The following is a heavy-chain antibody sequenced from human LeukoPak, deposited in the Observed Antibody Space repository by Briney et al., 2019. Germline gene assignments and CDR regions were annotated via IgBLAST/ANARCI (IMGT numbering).Heavy chain of an antibody. V-gene: IGHV4-59*01. CDR3: ARGLGGIYFVF. Sequence: PETLSLTCTVSDASISGYYWSWIRQPPGKGLEWIGSIHFSGSTNYNPSLRSRVTISVDTSKNQLSLKLSSVTAADTAVYYCARGLGGIYFVFWGQGTLVTVSS. CDR1: DASISGYY. D-gene: IGHD1-26*01. CDR2: IHFSGST. J-gene: IGHJ4*02.